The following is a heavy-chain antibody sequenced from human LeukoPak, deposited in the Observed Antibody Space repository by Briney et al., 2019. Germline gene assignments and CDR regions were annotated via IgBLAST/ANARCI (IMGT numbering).Heavy chain of an antibody. D-gene: IGHD5-12*01. J-gene: IGHJ4*02. CDR3: ARKDGYTNSWSFDY. CDR1: GFTFSDYY. CDR2: ISSSGSTT. Sequence: GGSLRLSCAASGFTFSDYYMNWIRQAPGKGLEWVSSISSSGSTTNYADSAKGRFTISRDNAKSSLYLQMNSLRAEDTAVYYCARKDGYTNSWSFDYWGQGTLVTVSS. V-gene: IGHV3-11*01.